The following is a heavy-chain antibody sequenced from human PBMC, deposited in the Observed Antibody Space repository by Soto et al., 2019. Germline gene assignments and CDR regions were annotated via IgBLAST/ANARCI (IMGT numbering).Heavy chain of an antibody. Sequence: SETLSLTCTVSGGSISSGDFFWSWIRQPPGKGLEWIGYIYYSGSTYYNPSLKSRVTISVDTSKNQFSLRLSSVTAADTAVYYCARYRALDYYDSSGYQSSYYFDYWGQGTLVTVSS. CDR2: IYYSGST. J-gene: IGHJ4*02. CDR1: GGSISSGDFF. CDR3: ARYRALDYYDSSGYQSSYYFDY. D-gene: IGHD3-22*01. V-gene: IGHV4-30-4*01.